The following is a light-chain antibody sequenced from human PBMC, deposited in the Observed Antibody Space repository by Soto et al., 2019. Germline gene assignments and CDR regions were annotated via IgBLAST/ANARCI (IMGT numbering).Light chain of an antibody. Sequence: EIVLTQSPDTLYLSPGEGATLSCRASQRVNSSYLAWYQQKHDQAPRLLISGASDRAAGVPARVSGSGSGTDFTLTISRLEPEDFAVYYCQQYVNSPFTFGQGTRLQIK. CDR3: QQYVNSPFT. CDR2: GAS. V-gene: IGKV3-20*01. CDR1: QRVNSSY. J-gene: IGKJ2*01.